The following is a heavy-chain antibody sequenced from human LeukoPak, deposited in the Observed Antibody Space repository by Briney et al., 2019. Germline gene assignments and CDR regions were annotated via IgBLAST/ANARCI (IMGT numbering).Heavy chain of an antibody. D-gene: IGHD3-10*01. CDR2: ISGSGGST. CDR1: GLTFSSYA. CDR3: AKGWNYYGSGSYYPDAFDI. J-gene: IGHJ3*02. Sequence: GGSLRLSCAASGLTFSSYAMSWVRQAPGKGLEWVSAISGSGGSTYYADSVKGRFTISRDNSKNTLYLQMNSLRAEDTAVYYCAKGWNYYGSGSYYPDAFDIWGQGTMVTVSS. V-gene: IGHV3-23*01.